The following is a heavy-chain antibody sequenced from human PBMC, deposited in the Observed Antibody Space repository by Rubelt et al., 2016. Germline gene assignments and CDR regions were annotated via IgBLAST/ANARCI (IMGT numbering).Heavy chain of an antibody. J-gene: IGHJ6*02. CDR1: GFTFSTFA. V-gene: IGHV3-48*04. D-gene: IGHD6-25*01. CDR2: IRSSSGTI. Sequence: EVQLIESGGGLVPPGGSLRLSCAVSGFTFSTFAFNWVRQAPGERLEWLSHIRSSSGTIFKAELGKGRLTISADNAKNSRYLQMNSLRAEDTAVYYCARDGGYAFEMDVWGQGTTVTVSS. CDR3: ARDGGYAFEMDV.